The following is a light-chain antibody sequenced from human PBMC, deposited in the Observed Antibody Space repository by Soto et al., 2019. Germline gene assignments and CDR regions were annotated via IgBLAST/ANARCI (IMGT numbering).Light chain of an antibody. CDR2: GAS. CDR1: QSVSSSY. V-gene: IGKV3-20*01. J-gene: IGKJ4*01. CDR3: QQYGSSPFA. Sequence: VMTQSPGTLSVSQGERATLSCRASQSVSSSYLAWYQQKPGQAPRLLIYGASSRATGIPDRFSGSGSGTDFTLTISRLEPEDSAVYYCQQYGSSPFAFGGGTKVDIK.